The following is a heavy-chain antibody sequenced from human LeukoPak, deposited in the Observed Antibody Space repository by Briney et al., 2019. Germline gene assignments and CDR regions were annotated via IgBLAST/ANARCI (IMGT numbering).Heavy chain of an antibody. V-gene: IGHV3-7*01. Sequence: GGSLRLSCAASGFTFSSYWMSWVRQAPGKGLEWVANINQDGSEKYYVDSVKGRFTISRDNAKNSLYLQMNSLRAEDTAVYYCARDFLAYYYVGSGFAQFGPWGQGTLVTVSS. CDR1: GFTFSSYW. CDR2: INQDGSEK. D-gene: IGHD3-22*01. J-gene: IGHJ5*02. CDR3: ARDFLAYYYVGSGFAQFGP.